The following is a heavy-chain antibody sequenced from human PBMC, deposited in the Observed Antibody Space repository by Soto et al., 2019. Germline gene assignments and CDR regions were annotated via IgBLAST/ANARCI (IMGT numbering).Heavy chain of an antibody. Sequence: QVQLVESGGGVVQPGRSLRLSCAASGFTFSSYAMHWVRQAPGKGLEWVAVISYDGSNKYYADSVKGRFTISRDNSKNTLYLQMNSLRAEDTAVYYCARDNFFQDTAMVFDYWGQGTLVTVSS. V-gene: IGHV3-30-3*01. CDR2: ISYDGSNK. J-gene: IGHJ4*02. CDR1: GFTFSSYA. D-gene: IGHD5-18*01. CDR3: ARDNFFQDTAMVFDY.